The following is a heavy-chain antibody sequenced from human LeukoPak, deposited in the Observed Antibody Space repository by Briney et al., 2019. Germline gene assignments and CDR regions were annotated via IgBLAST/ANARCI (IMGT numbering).Heavy chain of an antibody. CDR3: ARQPRYSSSWYSFYFDY. D-gene: IGHD6-13*01. CDR1: GGSISSGSYY. Sequence: SQTLSLTCTVSGGSISSGSYYWSWIRQPAGKGLEWIGRIYTSGSTNYNPSLKSRVTISVDTSKNQFSLKLSSVTAADTAVYYCARQPRYSSSWYSFYFDYWGQGTLVTVSS. J-gene: IGHJ4*02. CDR2: IYTSGST. V-gene: IGHV4-61*02.